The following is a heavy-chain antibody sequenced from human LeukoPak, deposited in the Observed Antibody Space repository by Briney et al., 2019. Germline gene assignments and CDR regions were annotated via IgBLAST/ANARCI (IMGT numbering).Heavy chain of an antibody. Sequence: ASVKVSCKASGYTFTGYYMHWVRQAPGQGLEWMGCVDPNTGDTNYAQKFQGRVTMTRDTSISTAYLELSRLRSDDTAVCYCARDQDYRNYVAEYWGQGTLVTVSS. V-gene: IGHV1-2*02. D-gene: IGHD4-11*01. CDR3: ARDQDYRNYVAEY. J-gene: IGHJ4*02. CDR1: GYTFTGYY. CDR2: VDPNTGDT.